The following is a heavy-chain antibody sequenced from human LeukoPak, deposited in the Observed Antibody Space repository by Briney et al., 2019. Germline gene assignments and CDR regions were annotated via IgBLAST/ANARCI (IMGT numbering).Heavy chain of an antibody. Sequence: GGSLRLSCAASGFTFSSYSMNWVRQAPGKGLEWVSYISSSGTMIYYADSVKGRFTISRDNAKNSLYLQMNSLRAEDTAVYYCARDFMGQCADYWGQGTLVTVSS. CDR3: ARDFMGQCADY. J-gene: IGHJ4*02. D-gene: IGHD1-26*01. V-gene: IGHV3-48*01. CDR2: ISSSGTMI. CDR1: GFTFSSYS.